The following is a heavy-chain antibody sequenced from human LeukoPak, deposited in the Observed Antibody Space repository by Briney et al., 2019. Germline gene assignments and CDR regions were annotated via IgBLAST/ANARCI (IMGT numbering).Heavy chain of an antibody. CDR2: IYYSGST. V-gene: IGHV4-4*02. Sequence: PSETLSLTCAVSGGSISSSNWWSWVRQPPGKGLEWIGYIYYSGSTNYNPSLKSRVTISVDTSKNQFSLKLSSVTAADTAVYYCARVGSSSWYGGFDYWGQGTLVTVSS. CDR1: GGSISSSNW. J-gene: IGHJ4*02. CDR3: ARVGSSSWYGGFDY. D-gene: IGHD6-13*01.